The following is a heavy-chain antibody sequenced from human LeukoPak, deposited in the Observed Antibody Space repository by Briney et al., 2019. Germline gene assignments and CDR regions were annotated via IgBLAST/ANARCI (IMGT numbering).Heavy chain of an antibody. J-gene: IGHJ6*02. V-gene: IGHV3-33*01. D-gene: IGHD2-8*01. Sequence: GRSLRLSCAASGFPFSSYGMHWVREAPGKGLEWVAVIWYDGSNKYYADSVEGRFTISRDNSKNTLYLQMNSLRAEDTAVYYCARGMGMDVWGQGTTVTVSS. CDR1: GFPFSSYG. CDR2: IWYDGSNK. CDR3: ARGMGMDV.